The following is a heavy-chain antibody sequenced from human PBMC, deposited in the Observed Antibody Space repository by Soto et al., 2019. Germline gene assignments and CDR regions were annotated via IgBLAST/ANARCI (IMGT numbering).Heavy chain of an antibody. J-gene: IGHJ6*02. CDR1: GGSISSSSYY. Sequence: SETLSLTCTVSGGSISSSSYYWGWIRQPPGKGLEWIGSIYYSGSTYYNPSLKSRVTISVDTSKNQFSLKLSSVTAADTAVYYCARRSVSFRLRDYYYYGMDVWGQGTTVTVSS. V-gene: IGHV4-39*01. CDR2: IYYSGST. CDR3: ARRSVSFRLRDYYYYGMDV. D-gene: IGHD3-10*01.